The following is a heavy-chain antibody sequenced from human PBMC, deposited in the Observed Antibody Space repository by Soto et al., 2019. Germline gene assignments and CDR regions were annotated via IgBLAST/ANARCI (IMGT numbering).Heavy chain of an antibody. CDR1: GGTFRTYA. CDR2: IIPIFGKV. CDR3: GKGAVAGTPTSYYDYGVDV. J-gene: IGHJ6*02. Sequence: QVQLLQSGAEVKKPGSSVRVSCEASGGTFRTYAISWVRQAPGQGLEWMGEIIPIFGKVNYAQKCQGRVTVSADASPTTVYMGLRSLTSEDTAVYYCGKGAVAGTPTSYYDYGVDVWGQGTTVTVS. D-gene: IGHD6-19*01. V-gene: IGHV1-69*12.